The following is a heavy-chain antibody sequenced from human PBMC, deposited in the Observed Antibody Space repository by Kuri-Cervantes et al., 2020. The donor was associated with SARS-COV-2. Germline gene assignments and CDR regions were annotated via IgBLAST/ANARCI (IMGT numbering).Heavy chain of an antibody. CDR2: INHSGST. CDR3: AREGQDPGELLRLFDP. V-gene: IGHV4-34*01. CDR1: GGSFSGYY. Sequence: SETLSLTCAVYGGSFSGYYWSWIRQPPGKGLEWIGEINHSGSTNYNPSLKSRVTISVDTSKNQFSLKLSPVTAAATAVYYCAREGQDPGELLRLFDPWGQGTLVTVSS. J-gene: IGHJ5*02. D-gene: IGHD3-10*01.